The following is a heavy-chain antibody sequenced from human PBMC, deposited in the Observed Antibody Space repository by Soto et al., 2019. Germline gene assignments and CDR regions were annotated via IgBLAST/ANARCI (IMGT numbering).Heavy chain of an antibody. D-gene: IGHD2-15*01. CDR2: ISYDGSNK. J-gene: IGHJ6*02. Sequence: PGGSLRLSCAASGFTFSSYAMHWVRQAPGKGLEWVAVISYDGSNKYYADSVKGRFTISRDNSKNTLYLQMNSLRAEDTAVYYCARDVWWLPTLYYYYGMDVWGQGTTVTGS. CDR1: GFTFSSYA. V-gene: IGHV3-30-3*01. CDR3: ARDVWWLPTLYYYYGMDV.